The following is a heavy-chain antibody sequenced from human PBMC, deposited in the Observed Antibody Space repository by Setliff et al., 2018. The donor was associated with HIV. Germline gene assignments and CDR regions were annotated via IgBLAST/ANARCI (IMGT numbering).Heavy chain of an antibody. J-gene: IGHJ6*03. CDR1: EFTVSSNY. V-gene: IGHV3-66*02. Sequence: HPGGSLRLSCAASEFTVSSNYMSWVRQAPGKGLEWVSVIYSGGSTYYTDSVKGRFTISRDNSKNTLYLQMNSLRAEDTAVYYCARLAYYDFWNGYSYYMDVWGKGTTVTVSS. CDR2: IYSGGST. D-gene: IGHD3-3*01. CDR3: ARLAYYDFWNGYSYYMDV.